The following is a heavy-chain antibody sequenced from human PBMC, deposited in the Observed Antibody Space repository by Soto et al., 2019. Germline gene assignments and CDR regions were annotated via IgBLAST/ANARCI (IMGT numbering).Heavy chain of an antibody. CDR1: GFSFTTYD. V-gene: IGHV1-18*01. Sequence: QVQLVQSGAEVKKPGASVKVSCKASGFSFTTYDVIWLRQAPGQGLEWMGWISVYDGNTKYAQKIQGRATMTTDTSTSTAYMELRSLRSDDTAVYYCASVGEGWLEPCEFFPHWGQGTLVTVSS. CDR2: ISVYDGNT. CDR3: ASVGEGWLEPCEFFPH. D-gene: IGHD3-10*01. J-gene: IGHJ1*01.